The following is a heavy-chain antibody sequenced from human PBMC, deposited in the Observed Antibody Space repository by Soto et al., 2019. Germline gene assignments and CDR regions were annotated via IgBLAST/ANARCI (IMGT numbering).Heavy chain of an antibody. V-gene: IGHV1-18*01. CDR2: ISAYNGNT. D-gene: IGHD2-15*01. CDR1: GYTFTSYG. Sequence: QVQLVQSGAEVKKPGASVKVSCKASGYTFTSYGISWVRQAPGQGLEWMGWISAYNGNTNYAQKLQGRVTMTTDTSTSTAYMELRSLRSDGTSVYYCARGVGCSGGSCYFSVNENWFDPWGQGTLVTVSS. CDR3: ARGVGCSGGSCYFSVNENWFDP. J-gene: IGHJ5*02.